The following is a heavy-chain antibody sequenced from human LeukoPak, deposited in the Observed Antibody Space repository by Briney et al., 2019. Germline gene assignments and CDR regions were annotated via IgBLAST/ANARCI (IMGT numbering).Heavy chain of an antibody. CDR1: GFTFSNYW. D-gene: IGHD1-26*01. V-gene: IGHV4-39*07. CDR3: ARLTVGATRAEVDY. CDR2: IYYSGST. J-gene: IGHJ4*02. Sequence: GSLRLSCTVSGFTFSNYWMSWVRQTPGKGVEWIGSIYYSGSTYYNPSLKSRVTISVDTSKNQFSLKLSSVTAADTAVYYCARLTVGATRAEVDYWGQGTLVTVSS.